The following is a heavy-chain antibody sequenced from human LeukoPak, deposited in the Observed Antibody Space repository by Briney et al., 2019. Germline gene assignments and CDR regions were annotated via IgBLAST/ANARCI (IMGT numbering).Heavy chain of an antibody. V-gene: IGHV1-46*01. Sequence: ASVKVSCKASGYTFTSYYMHWVRQAPGQGLEWMGIINPSGGSTSYAQKFQGRVTMTRDTSTSTVYMELSSLRSEDAAVYYCARTAGTWDFDYWGQGTLVTVSS. CDR2: INPSGGST. CDR3: ARTAGTWDFDY. CDR1: GYTFTSYY. J-gene: IGHJ4*02. D-gene: IGHD6-19*01.